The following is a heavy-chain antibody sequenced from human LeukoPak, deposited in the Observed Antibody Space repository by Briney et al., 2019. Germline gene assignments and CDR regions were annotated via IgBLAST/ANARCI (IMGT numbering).Heavy chain of an antibody. CDR3: ARDGGSGYYYYFDY. V-gene: IGHV1-46*01. Sequence: VASVKVSCKVSGYTLTELSMHWVRQAPGQGLEWMGIINPSGGSTSYAQKFQGRVTMTRDTSTSTVYMELSSLRSEDTAVYYCARDGGSGYYYYFDYWGQGTLVTVSS. CDR2: INPSGGST. J-gene: IGHJ4*02. CDR1: GYTLTELS. D-gene: IGHD3-22*01.